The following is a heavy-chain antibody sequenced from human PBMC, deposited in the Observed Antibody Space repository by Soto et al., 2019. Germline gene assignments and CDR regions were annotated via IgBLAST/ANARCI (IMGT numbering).Heavy chain of an antibody. CDR1: GFTLSNFV. CDR2: TSYDGKNK. J-gene: IGHJ4*02. Sequence: GGSLRLSCAASGFTLSNFVMHWVRQAPGRGLEWVAATSYDGKNKDHADSVKGRFTISRDNSKNTLYLQMNSLRHEDTAVYFCARERAIAATGIFYYWGQGTLVTVSS. CDR3: ARERAIAATGIFYY. D-gene: IGHD6-13*01. V-gene: IGHV3-30*04.